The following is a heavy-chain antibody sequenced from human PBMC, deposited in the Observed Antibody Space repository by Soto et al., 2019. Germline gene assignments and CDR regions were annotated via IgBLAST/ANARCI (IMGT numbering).Heavy chain of an antibody. J-gene: IGHJ6*02. CDR3: ARGLESFGVVIIGSRDYYGMDV. D-gene: IGHD3-3*01. CDR1: DGSISSGGYY. V-gene: IGHV4-30-4*08. Sequence: PSQTLSLTCSVADGSISSGGYYWSWNRQPPGKGLEWIGYIYYSGSTYYNPSLKSRVTISVDTSKNQYSLKLSSVTAADTAVYYCARGLESFGVVIIGSRDYYGMDVWGQGTTVTVPS. CDR2: IYYSGST.